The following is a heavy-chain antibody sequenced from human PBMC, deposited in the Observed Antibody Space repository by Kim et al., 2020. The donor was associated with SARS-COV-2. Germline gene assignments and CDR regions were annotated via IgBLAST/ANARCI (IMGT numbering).Heavy chain of an antibody. V-gene: IGHV1-69*13. D-gene: IGHD3-10*01. Sequence: SVKVSCKASGDTFSSYAISWVRQAPGQGLEWMGGIIPIFGTANYAQKFQGRVTITADESTSTAYMELSSLRSEDTAVYYCARDGGWDYYGSWSYYMLVYWGQGTLGTGSS. J-gene: IGHJ4*02. CDR1: GDTFSSYA. CDR3: ARDGGWDYYGSWSYYMLVY. CDR2: IIPIFGTA.